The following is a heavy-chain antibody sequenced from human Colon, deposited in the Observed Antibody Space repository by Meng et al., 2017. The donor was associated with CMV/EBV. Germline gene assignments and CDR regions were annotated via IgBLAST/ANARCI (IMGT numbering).Heavy chain of an antibody. CDR3: ARATYYYDDSGFGY. CDR2: IRTYNGDT. V-gene: IGHV1-18*01. D-gene: IGHD3-22*01. CDR1: GYGFSGYH. J-gene: IGHJ4*02. Sequence: ASVKVSCKASGYGFSGYHMNWVRQAPGQGLEWMGWIRTYNGDTNYAQNFQGRLTMTTDISTSTAYMELTSLKSDDTAVYYCARATYYYDDSGFGYWGQGTLVTVSS.